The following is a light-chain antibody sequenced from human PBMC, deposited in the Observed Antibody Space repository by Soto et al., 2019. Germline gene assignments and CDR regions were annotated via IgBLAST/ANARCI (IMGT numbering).Light chain of an antibody. J-gene: IGKJ5*01. CDR3: QQYGYSPIT. V-gene: IGKV3-20*01. CDR2: AAS. Sequence: IVLTQPLGTLSLSTEERTTLSRRVSESFGSRHLAWYQYKPGWASRLLSYAASSRATGSPDRFSGGGSGTDFALTISRLEPEDFAVYYCQQYGYSPITFGQGTRLEI. CDR1: ESFGSRH.